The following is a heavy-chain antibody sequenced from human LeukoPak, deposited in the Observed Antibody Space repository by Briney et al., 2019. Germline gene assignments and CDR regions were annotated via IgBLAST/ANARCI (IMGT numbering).Heavy chain of an antibody. J-gene: IGHJ2*01. CDR3: ATGLTIAVAHDLGDWYFDL. D-gene: IGHD6-19*01. CDR1: GGSISSDY. V-gene: IGHV4-4*07. Sequence: SETLSLTCTVSGGSISSDYWSWIRQPAGKGLEWIWRIYTSGSTNYNPSLTSRVTMTVATSKNQFSLKLSSVTAADTAVYHCATGLTIAVAHDLGDWYFDLWGRGTLVTVSS. CDR2: IYTSGST.